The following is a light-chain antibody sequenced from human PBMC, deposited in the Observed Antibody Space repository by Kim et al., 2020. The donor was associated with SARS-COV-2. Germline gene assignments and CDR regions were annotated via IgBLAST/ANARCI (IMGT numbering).Light chain of an antibody. J-gene: IGKJ2*01. Sequence: DIQMTQSPSTLSASVGDRVTITCRASQNIEIYLAWYQQKQGKAPKLLIYKASTSQSGVPSRFSGSGSGTEFTLTISSLQPDDFATYYCQLYNARAATFGQGTKLEI. V-gene: IGKV1-5*03. CDR2: KAS. CDR1: QNIEIY. CDR3: QLYNARAAT.